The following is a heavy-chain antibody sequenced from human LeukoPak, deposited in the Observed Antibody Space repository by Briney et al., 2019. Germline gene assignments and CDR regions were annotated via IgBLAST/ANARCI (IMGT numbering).Heavy chain of an antibody. J-gene: IGHJ4*02. CDR3: AKTARTLDY. V-gene: IGHV3-11*01. CDR2: ISTTGSDI. D-gene: IGHD1/OR15-1a*01. Sequence: GGSLRLSCAASGFTFSGFYMTWIRQAPGRGLEWISYISTTGSDISYADSVKGRFTISRDNVKNSLYPQMNSLTAEDTAVYYCAKTARTLDYWGQGTLVTVSS. CDR1: GFTFSGFY.